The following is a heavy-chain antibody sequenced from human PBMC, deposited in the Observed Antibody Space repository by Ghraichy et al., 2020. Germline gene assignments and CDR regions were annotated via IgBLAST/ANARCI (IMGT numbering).Heavy chain of an antibody. CDR2: ISDTGGST. CDR1: GFTVSSYV. J-gene: IGHJ4*02. CDR3: AKHGYDFWSGYSY. V-gene: IGHV3-23*01. D-gene: IGHD3-3*01. Sequence: GESLNISCAASGFTVSSYVLSWVRQAPGKGLEWVSTISDTGGSTYYADYVKGRFTFSRDISKKTLYLQMNSLRAEDTAVYYCAKHGYDFWSGYSYWGQGTLVTVSS.